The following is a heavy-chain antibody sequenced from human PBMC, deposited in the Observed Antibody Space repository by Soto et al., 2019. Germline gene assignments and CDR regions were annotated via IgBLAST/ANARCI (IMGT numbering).Heavy chain of an antibody. V-gene: IGHV3-7*05. CDR3: ARDPESKWLRLTNYYYYGMDV. J-gene: IGHJ6*02. D-gene: IGHD5-12*01. Sequence: GGSLRLSCAASGFTFSSYWMSWVRQAPGKGLEWVANVKQDGSEKYYVDSVKGRFTISRDNAKNSLYLQMNSLRAEDTAVYYCARDPESKWLRLTNYYYYGMDVWGQGTTVTVSS. CDR2: VKQDGSEK. CDR1: GFTFSSYW.